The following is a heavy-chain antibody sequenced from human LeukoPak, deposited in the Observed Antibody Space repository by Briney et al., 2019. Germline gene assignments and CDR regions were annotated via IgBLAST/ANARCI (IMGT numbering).Heavy chain of an antibody. Sequence: SETLSLTCTVSGGSISSSSYYWGWIRQPPGKGLEWIGSIYYSGSTYYNPSLKSRVTISVDTSKNQFSLKLSSVTAADTAVYYCASGGITMVRGVINNWFDPWGQGTLVIV. J-gene: IGHJ5*02. D-gene: IGHD3-10*01. CDR3: ASGGITMVRGVINNWFDP. CDR2: IYYSGST. V-gene: IGHV4-39*07. CDR1: GGSISSSSYY.